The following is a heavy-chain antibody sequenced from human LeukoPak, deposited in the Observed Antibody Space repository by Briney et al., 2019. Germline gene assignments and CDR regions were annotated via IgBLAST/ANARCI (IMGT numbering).Heavy chain of an antibody. Sequence: ASVKVSCKASGYTFTGYYMHWVRQAPGQGLEWMGWINPNSGGTNYAQKFQGRVTMTRDTSISTAYMELSRLRSGDTAVYYCARDGFGSPLLTGDNWGQGTLVTVSS. D-gene: IGHD2-21*01. CDR1: GYTFTGYY. CDR2: INPNSGGT. V-gene: IGHV1-2*02. J-gene: IGHJ4*02. CDR3: ARDGFGSPLLTGDN.